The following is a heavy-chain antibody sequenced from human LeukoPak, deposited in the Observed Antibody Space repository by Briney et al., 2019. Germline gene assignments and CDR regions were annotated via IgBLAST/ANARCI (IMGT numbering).Heavy chain of an antibody. V-gene: IGHV4-34*01. CDR1: GPFETYY. J-gene: IGHJ4*02. CDR3: ARHKNTAMVIGSGVFDY. D-gene: IGHD5-18*01. Sequence: SETLSLTCAVYGPFETYYWTLVRQPPGKGLEWIGEITYRGNTNYNPSLESRLRISVDRTKQQFYLKLSSVTAADTAVYYCARHKNTAMVIGSGVFDYWGQGTLVTVSS. CDR2: ITYRGNT.